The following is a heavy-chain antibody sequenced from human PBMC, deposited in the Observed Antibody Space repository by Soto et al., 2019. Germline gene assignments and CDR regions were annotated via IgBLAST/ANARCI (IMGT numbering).Heavy chain of an antibody. Sequence: GESLKISCQGSGYSFTRYWISWVRQIPGKGLAGMGRIDPSDSYTNYSPSFQGHVTISTDKSISTAYLQWSILKASDTAMYYCARLYYDSGGYFSDYYYYYGMDAGGQGTTVTGSS. CDR1: GYSFTRYW. V-gene: IGHV5-10-1*01. D-gene: IGHD3-22*01. CDR3: ARLYYDSGGYFSDYYYYYGMDA. J-gene: IGHJ6*02. CDR2: IDPSDSYT.